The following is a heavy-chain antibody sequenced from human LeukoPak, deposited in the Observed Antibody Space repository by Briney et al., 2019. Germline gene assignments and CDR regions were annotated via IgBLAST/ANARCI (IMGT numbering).Heavy chain of an antibody. Sequence: GGSLRLSCAASGFTVSSNYMSWVRQAPGKGLEWVGFVRNKAYGGTTECAASVKGRFTISRDDSESIAYLQMNSLKTEDTAVYYCTRAGYYDSSGYPFFDYWGQGTLVTVSS. J-gene: IGHJ4*02. D-gene: IGHD3-22*01. V-gene: IGHV3-71*01. CDR1: GFTVSSNY. CDR3: TRAGYYDSSGYPFFDY. CDR2: VRNKAYGGTT.